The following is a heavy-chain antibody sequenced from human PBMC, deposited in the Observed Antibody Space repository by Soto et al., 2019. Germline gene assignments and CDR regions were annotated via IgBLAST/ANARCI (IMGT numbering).Heavy chain of an antibody. CDR2: TYYRSKWYN. Sequence: SQTLSLTCAISGDSVSDNSAAWNWIRQSPSRGLEWLGRTYYRSKWYNDYAVSVKSRITVTPDTSKNQFSLHLNSVTPEDTAVYYRAREFQYYGRSDSYLDYGGQGALVTLSS. V-gene: IGHV6-1*01. D-gene: IGHD3-16*01. J-gene: IGHJ4*02. CDR3: AREFQYYGRSDSYLDY. CDR1: GDSVSDNSAA.